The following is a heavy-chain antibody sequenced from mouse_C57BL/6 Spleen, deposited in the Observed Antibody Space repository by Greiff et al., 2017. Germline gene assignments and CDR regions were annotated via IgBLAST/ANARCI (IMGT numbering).Heavy chain of an antibody. Sequence: VQLQQSGAELVSPGASVTLSCKASGYTFTDYEMHWVKQTPVHGLEWIGAIDPETGGTAYNQKFKGKAILTADKSSSTAYMELRSLTSEDSAVYYCTRRYYSNYAMDYWGQGTSVTVSS. CDR1: GYTFTDYE. CDR2: IDPETGGT. D-gene: IGHD2-5*01. V-gene: IGHV1-15*01. J-gene: IGHJ4*01. CDR3: TRRYYSNYAMDY.